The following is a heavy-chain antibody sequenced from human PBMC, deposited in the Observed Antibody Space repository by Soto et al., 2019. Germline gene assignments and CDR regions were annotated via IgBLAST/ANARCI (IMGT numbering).Heavy chain of an antibody. CDR3: ARSLGRGWTPY. J-gene: IGHJ4*02. CDR2: ISPVFNTT. D-gene: IGHD6-19*01. CDR1: GGTFSSYT. V-gene: IGHV1-69*06. Sequence: QVHLVQSEAEVKKPGSSVKVSCKASGGTFSSYTVSWVRQAPGQGLEWVGGISPVFNTTYYAQKFQGRVTILADKSTSTAYMELSNLRSEDTAVYYCARSLGRGWTPYWGQGTLVTVSS.